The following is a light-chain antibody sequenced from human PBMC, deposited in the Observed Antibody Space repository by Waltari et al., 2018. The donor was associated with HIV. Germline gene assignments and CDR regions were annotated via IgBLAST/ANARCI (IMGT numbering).Light chain of an antibody. CDR2: EVS. J-gene: IGLJ2*01. V-gene: IGLV2-23*02. Sequence: QSALTQPASVSGSPGQSITISCTGTRIDVGGYNLVPWYQQHPGKAPKLMIYEVSKRPSGVSNRFSGSKSGNTASLTISGLQAEDEADYYCCAYAGSTTYVIFGGGTKLTVL. CDR3: CAYAGSTTYVI. CDR1: RIDVGGYNL.